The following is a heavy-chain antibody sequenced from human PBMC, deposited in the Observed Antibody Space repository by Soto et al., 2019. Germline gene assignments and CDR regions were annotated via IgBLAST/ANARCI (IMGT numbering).Heavy chain of an antibody. V-gene: IGHV3-23*01. D-gene: IGHD3-3*01. CDR3: AKVANVGVVVEYFEH. CDR2: ISSTGRMT. J-gene: IGHJ4*02. CDR1: GFNFANYA. Sequence: EVQLLESGGGLVQPGGSLRLSCGSSGFNFANYAMGWVRQAPGKGLEWVSGISSTGRMTYYADAVRGRFSISRENSKNTVDLQINSLRAEDTAVYYCAKVANVGVVVEYFEHWGQGSLVTVSS.